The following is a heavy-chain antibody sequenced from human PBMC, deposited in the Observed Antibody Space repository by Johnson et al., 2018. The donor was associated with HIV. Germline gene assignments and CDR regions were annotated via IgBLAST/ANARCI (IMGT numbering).Heavy chain of an antibody. V-gene: IGHV3-30*18. D-gene: IGHD6-6*01. CDR1: GFTFRSYG. CDR3: AKVHIAARWSDAFDI. Sequence: QVQLIESGGGVVQPGRSLRLSCVASGFTFRSYGMHWVRQAPGTGLEWVAFVSYDGTNEFYADSVKVRFTVSRDSSKNTLFLQMISLRAEDTAVYFCAKVHIAARWSDAFDIWGQGTMVTVSS. J-gene: IGHJ3*02. CDR2: VSYDGTNE.